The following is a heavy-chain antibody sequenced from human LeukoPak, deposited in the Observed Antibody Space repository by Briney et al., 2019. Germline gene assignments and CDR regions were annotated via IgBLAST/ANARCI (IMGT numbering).Heavy chain of an antibody. CDR1: GFTFSNAW. CDR2: INSDGSST. J-gene: IGHJ4*02. D-gene: IGHD4-17*01. V-gene: IGHV3-74*01. CDR3: AKPPYGDYVTSHFDY. Sequence: HPGGSLRLSCAASGFTFSNAWMSWVRQAPGKGLVWVSRINSDGSSTTYADSVKGRFTISRDNAKNTLYLQMNSLRAEDTAVYYCAKPPYGDYVTSHFDYWGQGTLVTVSS.